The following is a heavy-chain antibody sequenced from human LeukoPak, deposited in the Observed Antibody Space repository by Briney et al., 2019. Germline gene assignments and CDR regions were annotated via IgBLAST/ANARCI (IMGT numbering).Heavy chain of an antibody. V-gene: IGHV4-34*01. CDR3: ASPTREAFDI. CDR2: INHSGST. CDR1: GGSFSGYY. Sequence: PSETLSLTCAVYGGSFSGYYWSWIRQPPGKGLEWIGEINHSGSTNYNPSLKSRITISVDTSKNQFSLKLSSVTAADTAVYYCASPTREAFDIWGQGTMVTVSS. J-gene: IGHJ3*02.